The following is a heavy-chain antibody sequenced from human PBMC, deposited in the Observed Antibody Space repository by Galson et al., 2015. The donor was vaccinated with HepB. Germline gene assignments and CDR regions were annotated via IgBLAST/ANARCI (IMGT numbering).Heavy chain of an antibody. J-gene: IGHJ4*02. D-gene: IGHD2-15*01. V-gene: IGHV1-24*01. Sequence: SVKVSCKVSGYTLTELSMHWVRQAPGKGLEWMGGFDPEDGETIYAQKFQGRVTMTEDTSTDTAYMELSSLRSEDTAVYYCATDGGADSAPFDYWGQGTLVTVSS. CDR1: GYTLTELS. CDR2: FDPEDGET. CDR3: ATDGGADSAPFDY.